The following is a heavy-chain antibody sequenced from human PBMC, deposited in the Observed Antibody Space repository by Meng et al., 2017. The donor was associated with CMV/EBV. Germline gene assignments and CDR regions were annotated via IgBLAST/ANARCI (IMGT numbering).Heavy chain of an antibody. V-gene: IGHV3-21*01. CDR3: ARCGGLEFDY. Sequence: GESLKISCAASGFTFSSYSMNWVRQAPGKGLEWVSSISSSSSYIYYADSVKGRFTISRDNAKNSLYLQMNSLRAEDTAVCYCARCGGLEFDYWGQGTLVTVSS. CDR1: GFTFSSYS. J-gene: IGHJ4*02. D-gene: IGHD1-1*01. CDR2: ISSSSSYI.